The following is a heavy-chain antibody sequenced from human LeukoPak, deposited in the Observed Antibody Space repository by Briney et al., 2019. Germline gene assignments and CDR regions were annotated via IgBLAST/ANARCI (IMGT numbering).Heavy chain of an antibody. CDR1: GGTFSSYA. J-gene: IGHJ4*02. CDR3: ARAANYYDSGRRGFDY. V-gene: IGHV1-69*13. CDR2: IIPIFGTA. D-gene: IGHD3-10*01. Sequence: ASVKVSCKASGGTFSSYAISWVRQAPGQGLEWMGGIIPIFGTANYAQKFQGRVTITADESTSTAYMELSSLRSEDTAVYYCARAANYYDSGRRGFDYWGQGTLVTVSS.